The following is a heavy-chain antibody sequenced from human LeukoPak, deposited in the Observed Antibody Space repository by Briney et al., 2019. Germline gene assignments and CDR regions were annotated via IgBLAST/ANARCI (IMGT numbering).Heavy chain of an antibody. J-gene: IGHJ4*02. CDR3: AREGYYDSSGYI. Sequence: GGSLRLSCAASGFTFSSYGMHWVRQAPGKGLEWVAFIRYDGSNKYYADSVKGRFTISRDNAKNSLYLQMNSLRAEDTAVYYCAREGYYDSSGYIWGQGTLVTVSS. V-gene: IGHV3-30*02. CDR2: IRYDGSNK. D-gene: IGHD3-22*01. CDR1: GFTFSSYG.